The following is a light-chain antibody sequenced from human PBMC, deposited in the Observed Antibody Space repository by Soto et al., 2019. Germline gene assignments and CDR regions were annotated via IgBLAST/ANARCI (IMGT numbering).Light chain of an antibody. CDR2: DVS. CDR3: GSYTSSSTYV. Sequence: QSVLPQPASVSGSPGQSITISCPGTSSDVGAYNYVSWYQQHPGKAPKVMIYDVSNRPSGVSNRFSGSKSGNTASLTISGLQAEDEADYYCGSYTSSSTYVFGTGTKVTVL. J-gene: IGLJ1*01. V-gene: IGLV2-14*01. CDR1: SSDVGAYNY.